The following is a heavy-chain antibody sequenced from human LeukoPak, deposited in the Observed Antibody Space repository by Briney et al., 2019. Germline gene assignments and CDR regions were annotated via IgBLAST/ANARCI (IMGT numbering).Heavy chain of an antibody. V-gene: IGHV4-59*12. CDR2: IYYSGST. D-gene: IGHD6-13*01. CDR1: GGSISSYY. CDR3: ARVAPVQQLVSYYYYMDV. Sequence: PSETLSLTCTVSGGSISSYYWSWIRQPPGKGLEWIGYIYYSGSTNYNPSLKSRVTMSVDTSKNQFSLKLSSVTAADTAVYYCARVAPVQQLVSYYYYMDVWGKGTTVTVSS. J-gene: IGHJ6*03.